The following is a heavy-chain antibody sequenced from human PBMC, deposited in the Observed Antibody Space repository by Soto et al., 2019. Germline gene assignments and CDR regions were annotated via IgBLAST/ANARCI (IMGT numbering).Heavy chain of an antibody. CDR1: GYTFTTYV. Sequence: ASVKVSCKASGYTFTTYVISWVRQAPGQGLEWMGWISAYNGDTKYAQKFQGRVTMTTDTSTSTAHMEVRSLRSDDTAVYYCARDTIAVRPGWFDSWGQGTLVTVS. D-gene: IGHD6-6*01. CDR2: ISAYNGDT. CDR3: ARDTIAVRPGWFDS. J-gene: IGHJ5*01. V-gene: IGHV1-18*04.